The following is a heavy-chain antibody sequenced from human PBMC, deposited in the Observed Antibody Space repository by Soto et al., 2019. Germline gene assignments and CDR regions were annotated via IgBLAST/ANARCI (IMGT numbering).Heavy chain of an antibody. Sequence: QVQLVESGGGVVQPGRSLRLSCAASGFTFCSYVMHWVRQAPGKGLEWVAAMWHDGSYKFHADSVKGRFTISRDNSKNTLYLQMDSLRADDTAVYYCAREGLLHHNWFDPWGQGTLVTVSS. D-gene: IGHD3-22*01. CDR2: MWHDGSYK. J-gene: IGHJ5*02. CDR3: AREGLLHHNWFDP. V-gene: IGHV3-33*01. CDR1: GFTFCSYV.